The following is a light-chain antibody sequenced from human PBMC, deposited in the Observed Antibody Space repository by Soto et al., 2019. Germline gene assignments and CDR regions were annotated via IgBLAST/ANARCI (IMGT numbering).Light chain of an antibody. CDR3: QQTYNTPPWT. J-gene: IGKJ1*01. V-gene: IGKV1-39*01. CDR1: QSISFW. CDR2: GAS. Sequence: DIQMTQSPSTLSASVGDRVTITCRASQSISFWLAWYQQKPGKAPKVLIYGASDLQSGVPSRFSGSGSGTDFTLTISSLQSEDFATYYCQQTYNTPPWTFGQGTKVDIK.